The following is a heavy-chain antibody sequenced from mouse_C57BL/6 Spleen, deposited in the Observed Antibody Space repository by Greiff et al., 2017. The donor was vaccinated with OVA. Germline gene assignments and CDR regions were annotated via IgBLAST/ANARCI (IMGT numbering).Heavy chain of an antibody. D-gene: IGHD4-1*01. J-gene: IGHJ2*01. CDR3: TRSLNWAYYFDY. V-gene: IGHV5-9-1*02. CDR2: ISSGGDYI. CDR1: GFTFSSYA. Sequence: EVKLMESGEGLVKPGGSLKLSCAASGFTFSSYAMSWVRQTPEKRLEWVAYISSGGDYIYYADTVKGRFTISRDNARNTLYLQMSSLKSEDTAMYYCTRSLNWAYYFDYWGQGTTLTVSS.